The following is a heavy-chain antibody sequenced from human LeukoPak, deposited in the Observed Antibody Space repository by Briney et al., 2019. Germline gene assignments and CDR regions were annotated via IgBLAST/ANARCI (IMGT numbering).Heavy chain of an antibody. CDR1: GFTFSSYW. J-gene: IGHJ6*02. D-gene: IGHD6-6*01. CDR3: ARDLVDYYYGMDV. Sequence: GGSLRLSCAASGFTFSSYWMSWVRQAPGKGLEWVANIKQDGSEKYYVDSVKGRFTISRDYAKNSLYLQMNSLRAEDTAVYYCARDLVDYYYGMDVWGQGTTVTVSS. V-gene: IGHV3-7*01. CDR2: IKQDGSEK.